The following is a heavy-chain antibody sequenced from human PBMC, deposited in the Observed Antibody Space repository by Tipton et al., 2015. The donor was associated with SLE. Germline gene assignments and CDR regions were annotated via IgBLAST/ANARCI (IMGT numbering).Heavy chain of an antibody. CDR1: GFTFSNAW. V-gene: IGHV3-15*01. CDR2: IKSKTDGGTT. Sequence: GSLRLSCAASGFTFSNAWMSWVRQAPGTGLEWVGRIKSKTDGGTTDYAAPVKGRFTISRDDSKNTLYLQMNSLKTEDTAVYYCTTAGQQLVYFDYWGQGTLVTVSS. D-gene: IGHD6-13*01. J-gene: IGHJ4*02. CDR3: TTAGQQLVYFDY.